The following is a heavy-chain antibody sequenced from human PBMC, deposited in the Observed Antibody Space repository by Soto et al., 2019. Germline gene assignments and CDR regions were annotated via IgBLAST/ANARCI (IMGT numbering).Heavy chain of an antibody. J-gene: IGHJ4*02. Sequence: QVQLQESGPGLVKPSGTLSLTCAVSGGSVNTGYWWSWVRQPPGKGLEWIGEVHHSGTTNYIQSLVSRHNLSVDKAGNQVSLELTSVAAADTAVYYCARSVSYRWVYWGQGTLVTVSS. CDR1: GGSVNTGYW. CDR2: VHHSGTT. CDR3: ARSVSYRWVY. D-gene: IGHD3-16*02. V-gene: IGHV4-4*02.